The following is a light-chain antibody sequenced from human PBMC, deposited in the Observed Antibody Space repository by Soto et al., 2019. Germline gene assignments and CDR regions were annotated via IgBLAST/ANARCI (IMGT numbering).Light chain of an antibody. J-gene: IGKJ4*01. CDR3: QQYSNWPLLS. CDR1: QSVGSN. CDR2: GAS. V-gene: IGKV3-15*01. Sequence: EVVLTQSPATLSVSPGAGATLSCRASQSVGSNLAWYQQKPGQTPRVLIYGASTRAIGIPARFSGSGFGTEFTLTISSLQSEDFVVYYSQQYSNWPLLSFGGGTKVEI.